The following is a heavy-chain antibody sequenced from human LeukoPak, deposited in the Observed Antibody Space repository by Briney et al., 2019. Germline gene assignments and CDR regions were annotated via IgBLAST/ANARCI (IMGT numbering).Heavy chain of an antibody. D-gene: IGHD2-2*01. CDR2: IYTSGST. CDR1: GGSISSGSYY. Sequence: SETLSLTCTVSGGSISSGSYYWSWIRQPAGKGLEWIGRIYTSGSTNYNPSLKSRVTISVDTSKNQFSLKLSSVTAADTAVYYCARLGYCSSTSCSWGQGTLVTVSS. V-gene: IGHV4-61*02. CDR3: ARLGYCSSTSCS. J-gene: IGHJ4*02.